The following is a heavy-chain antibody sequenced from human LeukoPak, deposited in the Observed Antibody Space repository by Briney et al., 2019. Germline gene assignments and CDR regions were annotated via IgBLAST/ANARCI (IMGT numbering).Heavy chain of an antibody. CDR2: IIPIFGTA. J-gene: IGHJ3*01. Sequence: SVKVSCKASGGTFSSYAISWVRQAPGQGLEWMGGIIPIFGTANYAQKFQGRVTITTDESTSTAYMELSSLRSEDTAVYYCVKDCGRTDAFDLWGQGTMVTVSS. D-gene: IGHD1-26*01. V-gene: IGHV1-69*05. CDR3: VKDCGRTDAFDL. CDR1: GGTFSSYA.